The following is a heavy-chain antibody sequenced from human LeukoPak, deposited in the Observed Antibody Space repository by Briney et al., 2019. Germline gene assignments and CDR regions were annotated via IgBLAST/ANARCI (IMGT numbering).Heavy chain of an antibody. Sequence: SQTLSLTCAVSGGSISSGGYYWSWIRQPAGKGLEWIGRIYTSGSTNYNPSLKSRVTMSVDTSKNQFSLKLSSVTAADTAVYYCARGVSGQLGTVYFDYWGQGTLVTVSS. D-gene: IGHD6-6*01. V-gene: IGHV4-61*02. CDR1: GGSISSGGYY. J-gene: IGHJ4*02. CDR3: ARGVSGQLGTVYFDY. CDR2: IYTSGST.